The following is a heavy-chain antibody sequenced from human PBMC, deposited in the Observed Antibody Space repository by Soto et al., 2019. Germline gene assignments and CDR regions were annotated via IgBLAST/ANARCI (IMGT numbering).Heavy chain of an antibody. CDR2: FDPEDGET. D-gene: IGHD3-3*01. CDR1: GYTLTELS. CDR3: ATVLTLLYPNWFDP. J-gene: IGHJ5*02. Sequence: GTSVKVSCKVSGYTLTELSMHWVRQAPGKGLEWMGGFDPEDGETIYAQKFQGRVTMTEDTSTDTAYMELSSLRSEDTAVYYCATVLTLLYPNWFDPWGQGTLVTVSS. V-gene: IGHV1-24*01.